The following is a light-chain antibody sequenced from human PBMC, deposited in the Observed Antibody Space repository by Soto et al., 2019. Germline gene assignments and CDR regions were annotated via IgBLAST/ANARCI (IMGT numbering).Light chain of an antibody. V-gene: IGKV1-39*01. Sequence: IQMTQSPSTLPASVGDRVTITCRASQSISNWLAWYQQRPGKAPTLLIYAASSLQSGVPSRFRGSGYGTDFALTITSLQPEDFATYYCQQSYNSPPITFGQGTRLE. CDR2: AAS. CDR3: QQSYNSPPIT. CDR1: QSISNW. J-gene: IGKJ5*01.